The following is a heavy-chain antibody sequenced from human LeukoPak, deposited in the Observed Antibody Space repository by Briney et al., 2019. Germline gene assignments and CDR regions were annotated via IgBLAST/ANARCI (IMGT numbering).Heavy chain of an antibody. J-gene: IGHJ4*02. CDR2: IIPIFGTA. D-gene: IGHD6-19*01. CDR1: GYTFTGYY. Sequence: SVKVSCXASGYTFTGYYMHWVRQAPGQGLEWMGGIIPIFGTANYAQKFQGRVTITTDESTSTAYMELSSLRSEDTAVYYCAGDGGGWYIYWGQGTLVTVSS. CDR3: AGDGGGWYIY. V-gene: IGHV1-69*05.